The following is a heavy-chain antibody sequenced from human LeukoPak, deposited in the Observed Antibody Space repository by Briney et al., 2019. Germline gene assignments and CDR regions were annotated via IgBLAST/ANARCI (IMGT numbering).Heavy chain of an antibody. Sequence: GGSLRLSCAASGFTFSSYGMHWVRQAPGKGLGWVAVISYDGRNKYYADSVKGRFTISRDNSKNTLYLQMNSLRSEDTAVYYCARVARSGYYGSGSYYAPPYYYGMDVWGQGTTVTVSS. D-gene: IGHD3-10*01. CDR2: ISYDGRNK. CDR1: GFTFSSYG. V-gene: IGHV3-30*03. CDR3: ARVARSGYYGSGSYYAPPYYYGMDV. J-gene: IGHJ6*02.